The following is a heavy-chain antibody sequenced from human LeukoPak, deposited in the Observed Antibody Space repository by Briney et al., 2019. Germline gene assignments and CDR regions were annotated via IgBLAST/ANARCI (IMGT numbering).Heavy chain of an antibody. V-gene: IGHV1-18*04. CDR3: ARVVVVPAAMSYWFDP. J-gene: IGHJ5*02. D-gene: IGHD2-2*01. CDR2: ISAYNGNT. CDR1: GYTFTSYG. Sequence: GASVKVSCKASGYTFTSYGISWVRQAPGQGFEWMGWISAYNGNTNYAQKLQGRVTMTTDTSTSTAYMELRSLRSDDTAVYYCARVVVVPAAMSYWFDPWGQGTLVTVSS.